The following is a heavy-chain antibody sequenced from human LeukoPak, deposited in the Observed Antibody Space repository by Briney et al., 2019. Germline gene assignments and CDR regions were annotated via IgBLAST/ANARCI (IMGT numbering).Heavy chain of an antibody. CDR1: GYTFTSYG. Sequence: ASVKVSCKASGYTFTSYGISWVRQAPGQGLEWMGWISAYNGNTNYAQKLQGRVTMTTDTSTSTAYMELRSLRSDDTAVYYCARDLPHYDSSGYYYRYYYYGMDVWGQGTTVTVSS. J-gene: IGHJ6*02. CDR3: ARDLPHYDSSGYYYRYYYYGMDV. D-gene: IGHD3-22*01. V-gene: IGHV1-18*01. CDR2: ISAYNGNT.